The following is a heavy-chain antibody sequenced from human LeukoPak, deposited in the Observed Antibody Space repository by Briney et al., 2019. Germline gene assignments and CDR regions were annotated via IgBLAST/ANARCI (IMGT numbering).Heavy chain of an antibody. D-gene: IGHD3-3*01. CDR1: GGSISSSNW. CDR3: ARGRGYDFWSGPPTAAFDY. V-gene: IGHV4-4*02. J-gene: IGHJ4*02. CDR2: IYHSGST. Sequence: PSETLSLTCAVSGGSISSSNWWSWVRQPPGKGLEWIGEIYHSGSTNYNPSLKSRVTISVDKSKNQFSLKLSSVTAADTAVYYCARGRGYDFWSGPPTAAFDYWGQGTLVTVSS.